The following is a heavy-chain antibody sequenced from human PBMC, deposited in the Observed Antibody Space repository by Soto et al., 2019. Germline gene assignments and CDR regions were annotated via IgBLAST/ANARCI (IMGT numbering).Heavy chain of an antibody. CDR3: ANLYRRAAAVRVHYYGMDV. Sequence: SVKVSCKASGFTFTSSAVQWVRQARGQRLEWIGWIVVGSGNTNYAQKFQERVTITRDMSTSTAYMELSSLRSEDTAVYYCANLYRRAAAVRVHYYGMDVWGQGTTVTVSS. V-gene: IGHV1-58*01. J-gene: IGHJ6*02. CDR1: GFTFTSSA. D-gene: IGHD6-13*01. CDR2: IVVGSGNT.